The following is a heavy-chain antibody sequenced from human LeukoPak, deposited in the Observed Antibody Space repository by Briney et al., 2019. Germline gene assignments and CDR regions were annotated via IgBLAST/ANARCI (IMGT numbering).Heavy chain of an antibody. CDR1: GYTFTSYD. J-gene: IGHJ5*02. CDR2: MNPNSGNT. V-gene: IGHV1-8*01. Sequence: ASVKVSCKASGYTFTSYDINWVRQATGQGLEWMGWMNPNSGNTGYAQKFQGRVTMTRNTSISTAYMELSSLRSEDTAVYYCARRRRERNWFDHWGQGTLVTVSS. CDR3: ARRRRERNWFDH.